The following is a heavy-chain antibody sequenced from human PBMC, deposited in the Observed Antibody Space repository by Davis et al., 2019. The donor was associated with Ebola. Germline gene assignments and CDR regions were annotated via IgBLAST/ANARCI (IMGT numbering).Heavy chain of an antibody. J-gene: IGHJ6*02. CDR3: ARDIAAAGIYYYYGMDV. CDR2: ISYDGSNK. D-gene: IGHD6-13*01. CDR1: GFTFSSYA. Sequence: PGGSLRLSCAASGFTFSSYAMHWVRQAPGKGLEWVAVISYDGSNKYYADSVKGRFTISRDNSKNTLYLQMNSLRAEDTAVYYCARDIAAAGIYYYYGMDVWGQGTTVTVSS. V-gene: IGHV3-30-3*01.